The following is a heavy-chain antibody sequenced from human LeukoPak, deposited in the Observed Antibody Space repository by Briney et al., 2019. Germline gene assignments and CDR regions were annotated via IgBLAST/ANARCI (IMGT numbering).Heavy chain of an antibody. D-gene: IGHD3-22*01. V-gene: IGHV3-15*01. CDR2: IKSKTDGGTT. CDR3: TTAYYYDSSGYYYPY. Sequence: GGSLRLSCAASGFTFSNAWMSWVRQAPGKGLEWVGRIKSKTDGGTTDYAAPVKGRFTISRDDSKNTLYLQMNSLKTEDTAVYYCTTAYYYDSSGYYYPYWGQGTLVTVSS. J-gene: IGHJ4*02. CDR1: GFTFSNAW.